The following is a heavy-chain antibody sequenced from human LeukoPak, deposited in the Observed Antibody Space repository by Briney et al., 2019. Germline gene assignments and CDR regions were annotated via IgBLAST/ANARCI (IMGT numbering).Heavy chain of an antibody. V-gene: IGHV3-30*04. D-gene: IGHD6-13*01. CDR1: GLTFSSYA. CDR3: ARLYSSSWYEFYYYYYYMDV. Sequence: GRSLRLSCAASGLTFSSYAMHWVRQAPGKGLEWVAVISYDGSNKYYADSMKGRFTISRDNSKNTLYLQMNSLRAEDTAVYYCARLYSSSWYEFYYYYYYMDVWGKGTTVTVSS. J-gene: IGHJ6*03. CDR2: ISYDGSNK.